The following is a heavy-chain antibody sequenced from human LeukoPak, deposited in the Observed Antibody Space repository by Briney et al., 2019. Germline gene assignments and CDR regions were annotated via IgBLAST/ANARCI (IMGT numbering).Heavy chain of an antibody. CDR2: INHSGST. CDR1: GGSISSSSYY. V-gene: IGHV4-39*07. J-gene: IGHJ4*02. CDR3: ARAEQLWQNFDY. D-gene: IGHD5-18*01. Sequence: SETLSLTCTVSGGSISSSSYYWSWIRQPPGKGLEWIGEINHSGSTNYNPSLKSRVTISVDTSKNQFSLKLSSVTAADTAVYYCARAEQLWQNFDYWGQGTLVTVSS.